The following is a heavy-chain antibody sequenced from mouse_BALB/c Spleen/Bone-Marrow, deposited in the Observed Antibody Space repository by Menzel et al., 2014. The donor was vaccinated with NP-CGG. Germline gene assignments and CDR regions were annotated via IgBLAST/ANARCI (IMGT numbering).Heavy chain of an antibody. V-gene: IGHV14-3*02. D-gene: IGHD4-1*01. CDR3: VGWEDY. CDR1: GYTFTDNW. CDR2: IDPANGNT. Sequence: VQLQQSGAELGMPGASVKMSCKASGYTFTDNWIYWVRQRPGQGLEWIGRIDPANGNTKYNPKFQGKATITSDTSSNTAYLQLSSLTSGDTAVYYCVGWEDYWGQGTTLTVSS. J-gene: IGHJ2*01.